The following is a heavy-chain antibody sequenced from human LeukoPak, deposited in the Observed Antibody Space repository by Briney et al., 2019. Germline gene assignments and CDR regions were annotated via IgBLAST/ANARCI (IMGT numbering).Heavy chain of an antibody. CDR1: GYSFITYY. Sequence: ASVKVSCKASGYSFITYYIHWVRQAPGQGLEWMGMIDPSSDTTNYAQKFQGRISMTRVTSTSTVYVDLSSLTSEDTAMYYCARPRSLQPKSPFDCWGQGTLVTVSS. CDR2: IDPSSDTT. J-gene: IGHJ4*02. CDR3: ARPRSLQPKSPFDC. V-gene: IGHV1-46*01. D-gene: IGHD5-24*01.